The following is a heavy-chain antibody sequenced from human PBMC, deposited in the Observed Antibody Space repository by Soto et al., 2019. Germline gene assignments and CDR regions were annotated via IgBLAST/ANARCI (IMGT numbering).Heavy chain of an antibody. CDR2: INPNSGGT. D-gene: IGHD4-4*01. Sequence: VKVSCKASGYTFPGYYMHWVRQAPGQGLEWMGWINPNSGGTNYAQKFQGWVTMTRDTSISTAYMELNSLRAEDTAVYYCAKDRTTVTSPKDRPPYYYYGMDVWGQGTTVTVSS. V-gene: IGHV1-2*04. CDR1: GYTFPGYY. CDR3: AKDRTTVTSPKDRPPYYYYGMDV. J-gene: IGHJ6*02.